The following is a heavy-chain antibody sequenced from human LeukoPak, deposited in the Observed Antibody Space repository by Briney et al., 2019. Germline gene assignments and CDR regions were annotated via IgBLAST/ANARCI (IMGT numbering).Heavy chain of an antibody. CDR1: GGSFNDYY. D-gene: IGHD5-18*01. CDR3: ARGTGYRYGTQSFDY. Sequence: SETLSLTCGVYGGSFNDYYWSWIRQPPVKGLEWIGEINHSGSTNYNPSLKSRVTISVDTSKNQFSLKLSSVTAADTAVYYCARGTGYRYGTQSFDYWGQGTLVTVSS. V-gene: IGHV4-34*01. J-gene: IGHJ4*02. CDR2: INHSGST.